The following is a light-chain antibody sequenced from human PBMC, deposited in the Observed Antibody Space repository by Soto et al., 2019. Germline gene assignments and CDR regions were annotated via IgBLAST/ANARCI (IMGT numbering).Light chain of an antibody. CDR2: DAF. Sequence: TVLTQSTATLSLSPGERATLSCKASQSIGNSLGWFQQKPGQAPRLLIDDAFNRATGIPARFSGSGSGLYFTVANSSLKREDLGVYYCRQRYNWPLTFGGGKKVEIK. CDR3: RQRYNWPLT. J-gene: IGKJ4*01. CDR1: QSIGNS. V-gene: IGKV3-11*01.